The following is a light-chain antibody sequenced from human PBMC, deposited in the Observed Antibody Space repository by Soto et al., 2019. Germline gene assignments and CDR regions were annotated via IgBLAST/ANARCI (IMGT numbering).Light chain of an antibody. CDR1: SSDVGSYTF. V-gene: IGLV2-23*01. CDR3: CSYAGYMTGV. J-gene: IGLJ3*02. CDR2: EAT. Sequence: QSALTQPASVSGSPGQSITISCTGSSSDVGSYTFVSWYQHHPGKAPKVMIYEATKRPSGVSHRFSGSKSGNTASLTISGLPAEDAGEYCCCSYAGYMTGVFGGGTKVTVL.